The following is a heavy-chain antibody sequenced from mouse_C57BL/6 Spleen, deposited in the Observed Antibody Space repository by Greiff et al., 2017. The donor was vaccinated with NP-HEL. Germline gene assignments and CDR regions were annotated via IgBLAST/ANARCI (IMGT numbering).Heavy chain of an antibody. D-gene: IGHD2-3*01. Sequence: EVNLVESGGGLVKPGGSLKLSCAASGFTFSDYGMHWVRQAPEKGLEWVAYISSGSSTIYYADTVKGRFTISRDNAKNTLFLQMTSLRSEDTAMYYCARKADGSWFAYWGQGTLVTVSA. J-gene: IGHJ3*01. V-gene: IGHV5-17*01. CDR3: ARKADGSWFAY. CDR2: ISSGSSTI. CDR1: GFTFSDYG.